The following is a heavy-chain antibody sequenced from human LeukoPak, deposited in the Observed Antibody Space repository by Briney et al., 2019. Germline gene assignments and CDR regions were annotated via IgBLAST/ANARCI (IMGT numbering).Heavy chain of an antibody. Sequence: GRSLRLSCAASGFTFSSYSMNWVRQAPGKGLEWVSYISSSSTIYYADSVKGRFTISRDNAKNSLYLQMNSLRAEDTAVYYCASMTTYCGGDCYFFDYWGQGTLVTVSS. CDR2: ISSSSTI. V-gene: IGHV3-48*04. J-gene: IGHJ4*02. CDR1: GFTFSSYS. D-gene: IGHD2-21*02. CDR3: ASMTTYCGGDCYFFDY.